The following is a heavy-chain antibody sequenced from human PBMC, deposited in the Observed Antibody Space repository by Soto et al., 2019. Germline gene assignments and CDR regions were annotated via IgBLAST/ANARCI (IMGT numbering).Heavy chain of an antibody. CDR2: IYYSGST. CDR3: ARSGYSYGPNPLLY. Sequence: PSETLSLTWSVSGASLSSYYYTWIRQHPGKGLEWIGYIYYSGSTYYNPSLKSRVTISVDTSKNQFSLKLSSVTAADTAVYYCARSGYSYGPNPLLYWGQGTLVTVSS. CDR1: GASLSSYY. V-gene: IGHV4-59*06. J-gene: IGHJ4*02. D-gene: IGHD5-18*01.